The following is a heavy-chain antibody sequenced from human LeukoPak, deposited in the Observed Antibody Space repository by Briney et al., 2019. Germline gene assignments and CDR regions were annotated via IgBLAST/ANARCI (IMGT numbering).Heavy chain of an antibody. CDR1: GYTFTTYY. Sequence: ASMKVSCKASGYTFTTYYIHRVRQAPGQGLEWMGRINPNSGGTNYAQNFQGRVTMTRDTSISTAYMELSRLTSDDTAVYYCARGAERGDYAGYWGQGTLVTVSS. CDR3: ARGAERGDYAGY. CDR2: INPNSGGT. D-gene: IGHD4-17*01. J-gene: IGHJ4*02. V-gene: IGHV1-2*06.